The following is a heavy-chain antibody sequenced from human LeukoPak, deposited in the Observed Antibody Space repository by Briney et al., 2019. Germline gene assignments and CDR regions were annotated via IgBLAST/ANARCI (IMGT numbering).Heavy chain of an antibody. D-gene: IGHD3-22*01. V-gene: IGHV4-31*03. CDR3: ARTYDSSGYYYD. J-gene: IGHJ4*02. Sequence: SETLSLTCTVSGGSISSGGYYWSWIRQHPGKGLEWIGYIYYSGSTYYNPSLKSRVTISVDTSKNQFSLKLSSVTAADTAVYYCARTYDSSGYYYDWGQGTLVTVSS. CDR1: GGSISSGGYY. CDR2: IYYSGST.